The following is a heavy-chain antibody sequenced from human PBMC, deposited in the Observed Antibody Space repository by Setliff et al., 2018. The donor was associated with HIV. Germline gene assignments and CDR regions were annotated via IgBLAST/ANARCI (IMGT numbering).Heavy chain of an antibody. Sequence: PGGSLRLSCVASGFTFSSYCTDWFRQAPGKGLEWVSSISYGSTYIYQSDSVRGRFTISRDDAKKSLYLEMNSLKVEDTAVYYCARDATRGGDFDFWGQGTLVTVSS. CDR3: ARDATRGGDFDF. D-gene: IGHD1-26*01. V-gene: IGHV3-21*01. CDR2: ISYGSTYI. J-gene: IGHJ4*02. CDR1: GFTFSSYC.